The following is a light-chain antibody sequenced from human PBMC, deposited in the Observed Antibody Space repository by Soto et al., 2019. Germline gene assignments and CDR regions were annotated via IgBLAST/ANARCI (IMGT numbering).Light chain of an antibody. CDR2: LAS. CDR1: QAVNTR. Sequence: EIVLTQSPATLSSFPGDRVTLSCRASQAVNTRLAWYQHKPGQAPRLLIYLASNRPAGVPARFSGSGSGTDFTLTISDVEPEDCAVYYCHQRQSWPRTFGQGTKVDIK. J-gene: IGKJ1*01. CDR3: HQRQSWPRT. V-gene: IGKV3-11*01.